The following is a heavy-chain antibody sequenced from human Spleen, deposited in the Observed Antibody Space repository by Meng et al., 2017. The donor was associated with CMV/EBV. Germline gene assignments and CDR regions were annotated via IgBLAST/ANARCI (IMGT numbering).Heavy chain of an antibody. J-gene: IGHJ6*02. CDR3: ARDRGYSSSSWYYYGMDV. CDR2: ISSTSNYI. CDR1: GFSFSTYS. Sequence: GESLKISCAASGFSFSTYSLNWVRQAPGKGLEWVSSISSTSNYIYYADSVEGRFSISRDNAKNSRYLQMNSLRAEDTAVYYCARDRGYSSSSWYYYGMDVWGQGTTVTVSS. D-gene: IGHD6-6*01. V-gene: IGHV3-21*01.